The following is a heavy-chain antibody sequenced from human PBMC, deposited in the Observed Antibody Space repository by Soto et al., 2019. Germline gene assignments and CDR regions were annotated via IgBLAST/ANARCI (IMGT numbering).Heavy chain of an antibody. CDR1: GDSISRYY. V-gene: IGHV4-59*08. D-gene: IGHD2-15*01. Sequence: QVQLQESGPGLVKPSETLSLTCIVSGDSISRYYWSWIRQSPGKGLEWLGYIHSSGSNAYNPSLKSRVTMSVDTSKNQFSLKLSSVTAADTAVYYCARLYSIHCNTGSCYSADSLQHWGQGTLVTVSS. CDR3: ARLYSIHCNTGSCYSADSLQH. J-gene: IGHJ1*01. CDR2: IHSSGSN.